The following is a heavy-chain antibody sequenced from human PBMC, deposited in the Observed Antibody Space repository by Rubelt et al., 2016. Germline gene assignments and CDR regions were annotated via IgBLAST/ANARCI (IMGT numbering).Heavy chain of an antibody. V-gene: IGHV4-39*01. CDR2: IYYSGST. CDR3: ARGRFLEWLPPDY. J-gene: IGHJ4*02. CDR1: GGSISSSSYY. Sequence: QLQLQESGPGLVKPSETLSLTCTVSGGSISSSSYYWGWIRQPPGKGLEWIGSIYYSGSTYYNPSLKSRVTISVDTSENQFSLKLSSVTAADTAVYYCARGRFLEWLPPDYWGQGTLVTVSS. D-gene: IGHD3-3*01.